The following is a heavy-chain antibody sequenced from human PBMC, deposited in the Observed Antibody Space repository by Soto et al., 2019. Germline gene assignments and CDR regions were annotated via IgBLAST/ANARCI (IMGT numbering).Heavy chain of an antibody. CDR3: AKDGTRTTVTTD. V-gene: IGHV3-30*18. Sequence: QVQLVESGGGVVQPGRSLRLSCAASGFTFSSYGMHWVRQAPGKGLEWVAVISYDGGNKYYAASVKGRFTISRDNSKNTLYLQMNSRRAEATAVYYCAKDGTRTTVTTDWGQGTLVTVSS. CDR2: ISYDGGNK. D-gene: IGHD4-17*01. CDR1: GFTFSSYG. J-gene: IGHJ4*02.